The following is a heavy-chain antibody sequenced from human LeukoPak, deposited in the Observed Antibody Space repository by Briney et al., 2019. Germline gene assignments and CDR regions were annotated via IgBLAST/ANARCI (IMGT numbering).Heavy chain of an antibody. CDR2: INPNSGGT. CDR1: GYTFTGYY. J-gene: IGHJ4*02. V-gene: IGHV1-2*02. Sequence: ASVKVSCKASGYTFTGYYRHWVRQAPGQGLEWMGWINPNSGGTNYAQKFQGRVTMTRDTSIRPAYMELSRLRSADTAVYYCARGPRITMIVVVINPFDYWGQGTLVTVSS. CDR3: ARGPRITMIVVVINPFDY. D-gene: IGHD3-22*01.